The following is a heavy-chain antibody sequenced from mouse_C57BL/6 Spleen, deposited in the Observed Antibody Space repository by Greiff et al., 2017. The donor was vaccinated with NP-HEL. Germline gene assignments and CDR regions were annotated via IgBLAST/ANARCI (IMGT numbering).Heavy chain of an antibody. J-gene: IGHJ2*01. CDR3: ARSLPEYYFDY. V-gene: IGHV1-63*01. CDR2: IYPGGGYT. Sequence: VQLVESGAELVRPGTSVKMSCKASGYTFTNYWIGWAKQRPGHGLEWIGDIYPGGGYTNYNEKFKGKATLTADKSSSTAYMQFSSLTSDDSAIYYCARSLPEYYFDYWGQGTTLTVSS. CDR1: GYTFTNYW.